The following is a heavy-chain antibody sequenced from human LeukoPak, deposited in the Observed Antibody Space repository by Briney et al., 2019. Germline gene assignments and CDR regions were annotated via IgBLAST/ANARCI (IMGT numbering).Heavy chain of an antibody. Sequence: GGSLRLSCAASGFTFSNYWMTWVRQAPGKGLEWVAYIKEDESEKYYVDAVKGRFTISRDNAENSLFLQMNSLRAEDTAVYYCARGVYAFDIWGQGTMVTVSS. CDR3: ARGVYAFDI. D-gene: IGHD2-8*01. CDR1: GFTFSNYW. V-gene: IGHV3-7*01. J-gene: IGHJ3*02. CDR2: IKEDESEK.